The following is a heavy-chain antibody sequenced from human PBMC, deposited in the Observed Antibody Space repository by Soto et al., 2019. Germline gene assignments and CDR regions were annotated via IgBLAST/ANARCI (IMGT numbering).Heavy chain of an antibody. CDR1: GYTFQNYH. Sequence: QVQLVQSGAEVKEPGASVKVYCKASGYTFQNYHMNWVRQAPGQGLEWMGIIHPSGDTKTYAQRFQGRLAMTRDTSTSTAYMEMSSLTSEDTAVYFCARDLWGSWTVDYWGQGTPVIVSS. CDR3: ARDLWGSWTVDY. CDR2: IHPSGDTK. D-gene: IGHD3-16*01. V-gene: IGHV1-46*02. J-gene: IGHJ4*02.